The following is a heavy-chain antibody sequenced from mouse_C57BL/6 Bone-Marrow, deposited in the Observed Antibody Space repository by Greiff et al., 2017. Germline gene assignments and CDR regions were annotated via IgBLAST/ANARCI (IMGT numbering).Heavy chain of an antibody. D-gene: IGHD2-3*01. V-gene: IGHV10-1*01. CDR3: GRLYY. Sequence: EVQVVESGGGLVQPKGSLKLSCAASGFSFNAYAMNWVRQAPGKGLEWVACIRSKSNNYSSSYAVSVKDSFTISRDISESMLYLKMNNVKTEDTAMYYCGRLYYWGQGTSVTVSS. CDR1: GFSFNAYA. J-gene: IGHJ4*01. CDR2: IRSKSNNYSS.